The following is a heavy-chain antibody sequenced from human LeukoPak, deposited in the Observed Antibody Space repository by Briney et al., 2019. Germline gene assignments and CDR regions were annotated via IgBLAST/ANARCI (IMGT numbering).Heavy chain of an antibody. CDR2: IIPILGIA. V-gene: IGHV1-69*04. J-gene: IGHJ4*02. CDR3: ASTSSSCLRLACSLDY. CDR1: GGTFSSYA. D-gene: IGHD6-13*01. Sequence: ASVKVSCKASGGTFSSYAISWVRQAPGQGLEWMGRIIPILGIANYAQKFQGRVTITAYKSTSTAYMELSSLRSEDTAVYHCASTSSSCLRLACSLDYWGQGTLVTVSS.